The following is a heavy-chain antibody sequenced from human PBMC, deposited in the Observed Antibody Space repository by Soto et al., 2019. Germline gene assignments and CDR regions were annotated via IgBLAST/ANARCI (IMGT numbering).Heavy chain of an antibody. J-gene: IGHJ3*02. CDR3: ARMVEGTGDAFDI. CDR1: GGSISSYY. D-gene: IGHD7-27*01. CDR2: IYYSGST. Sequence: SETLSLTCTVSGGSISSYYWSWIRQPPGKGLEWIGYIYYSGSTNYNPSLKSRVTISVDTSKNQFSLKLSSVTAADTAVYYCARMVEGTGDAFDIWGQGTMVTVSS. V-gene: IGHV4-59*01.